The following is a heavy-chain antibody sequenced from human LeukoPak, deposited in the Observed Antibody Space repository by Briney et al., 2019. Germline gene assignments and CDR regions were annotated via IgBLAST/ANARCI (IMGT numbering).Heavy chain of an antibody. V-gene: IGHV3-23*01. Sequence: GGTLRLSCGASGFTFSSYGMSWVRQPPGKGLEWVSGISVSGDSTYYADSVKGRFTISRDKSKNTLYLQMNSLRAEDTAVYYCAKASITMVRGVTPYYFDYWGQGTLVTVSS. CDR3: AKASITMVRGVTPYYFDY. CDR1: GFTFSSYG. CDR2: ISVSGDST. J-gene: IGHJ4*02. D-gene: IGHD3-10*01.